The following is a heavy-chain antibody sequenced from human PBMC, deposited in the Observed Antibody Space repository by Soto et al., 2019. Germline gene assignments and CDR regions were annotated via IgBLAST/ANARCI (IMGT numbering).Heavy chain of an antibody. V-gene: IGHV1-46*03. J-gene: IGHJ4*02. CDR3: SRGSPPRDHLGNLPGAF. D-gene: IGHD3-10*01. CDR2: INPSGGST. Sequence: QVQLVQSGAEVMQPGASVKVSCKASGYTFTSYYIQWVRQAPGQGLEWMGIINPSGGSTNYAQKFQGRVTMTRDTSTSTVYMELSSLRSEDTAIYYCSRGSPPRDHLGNLPGAFWGQGTLVTVSS. CDR1: GYTFTSYY.